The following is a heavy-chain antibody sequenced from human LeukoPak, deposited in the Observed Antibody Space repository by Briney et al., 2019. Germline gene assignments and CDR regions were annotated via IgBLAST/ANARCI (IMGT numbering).Heavy chain of an antibody. J-gene: IGHJ5*02. V-gene: IGHV4-31*03. D-gene: IGHD3-10*01. CDR2: IYHGGNT. Sequence: SETLSHTCTVSGGSISSGGYLWSWIRQNPGKGLEWIGYIYHGGNTYYNPSLKSRVTISVDTSKNQFSLKLSSVTAADTAVYYCARVRYYGSGEEIDPWGQGTLVTVSS. CDR1: GGSISSGGYL. CDR3: ARVRYYGSGEEIDP.